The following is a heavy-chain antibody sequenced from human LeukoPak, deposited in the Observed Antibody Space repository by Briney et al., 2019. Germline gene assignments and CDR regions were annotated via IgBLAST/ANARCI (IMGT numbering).Heavy chain of an antibody. J-gene: IGHJ4*02. D-gene: IGHD3-9*01. V-gene: IGHV1-2*02. CDR1: GYTFTGYY. CDR3: ARVLRYFDWLLYSLGY. Sequence: ASVKVSCRASGYTFTGYYMHWVRQAPGQGLEWTGWINPNSGGTNYAQKFQGRVTMTRDTSISTAYMELSRLRSDDTAVYYCARVLRYFDWLLYSLGYWGQGTLVTVSS. CDR2: INPNSGGT.